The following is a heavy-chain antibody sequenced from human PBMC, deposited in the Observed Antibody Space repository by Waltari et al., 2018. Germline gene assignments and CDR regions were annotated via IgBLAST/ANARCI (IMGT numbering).Heavy chain of an antibody. V-gene: IGHV3-48*03. CDR3: AREGSSPLFDH. D-gene: IGHD1-26*01. CDR1: GFTFSSFE. J-gene: IGHJ4*02. Sequence: VQLVESGGGFVQPGGSLRLSCAASGFTFSSFEFNCVRQAPGKGLELLLYSRSSGRTIYYADSVKGRFTISRDDAQKSLYLEMNRLTAEDTAVYYCAREGSSPLFDHWGQGTLVTVSS. CDR2: SRSSGRTI.